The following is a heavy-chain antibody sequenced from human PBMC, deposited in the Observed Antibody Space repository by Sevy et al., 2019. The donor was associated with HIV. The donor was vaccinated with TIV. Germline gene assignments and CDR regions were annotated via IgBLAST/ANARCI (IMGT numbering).Heavy chain of an antibody. D-gene: IGHD5-18*01. CDR1: GFTFSSYA. CDR2: ISYDGSNK. CDR3: ARDRGVTANYYYGMDV. V-gene: IGHV3-30-3*01. J-gene: IGHJ6*02. Sequence: GGSLRLSCAASGFTFSSYAMHWVRQAPGKGLEWVAVISYDGSNKYYAYSVKGRFTISRDNSKNTLYLQMNSLRAEDTAVYYCARDRGVTANYYYGMDVWGQGTTVTVSS.